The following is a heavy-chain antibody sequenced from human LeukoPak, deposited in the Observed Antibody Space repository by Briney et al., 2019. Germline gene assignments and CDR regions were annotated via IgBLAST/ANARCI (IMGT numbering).Heavy chain of an antibody. CDR2: VSGSGGST. D-gene: IGHD3-10*01. Sequence: GGSLRLSCAASGFSLSSYVMSWVRQAPGKGLEWVSAVSGSGGSTYYADSVKGRFTISRDISKNTLYLQMNSLRAEDTAVYYCAKVLWFGGKYFDYWGQGTLVTVSS. CDR1: GFSLSSYV. CDR3: AKVLWFGGKYFDY. J-gene: IGHJ4*02. V-gene: IGHV3-23*01.